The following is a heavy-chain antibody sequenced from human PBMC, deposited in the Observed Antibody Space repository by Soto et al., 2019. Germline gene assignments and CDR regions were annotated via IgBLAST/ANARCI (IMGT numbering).Heavy chain of an antibody. CDR2: INHSGST. CDR3: ARGRKSSIAA. D-gene: IGHD6-6*01. J-gene: IGHJ4*02. V-gene: IGHV4-34*01. CDR1: GGSFSGYS. Sequence: SETLSLTCPVYGGSFSGYSWSWIRQPPGKGLEWIGEINHSGSTNYNPSLKSRVTISVDTSKNQFSLKLSSVTAADTAVYYCARGRKSSIAAWGQGTLVTVSS.